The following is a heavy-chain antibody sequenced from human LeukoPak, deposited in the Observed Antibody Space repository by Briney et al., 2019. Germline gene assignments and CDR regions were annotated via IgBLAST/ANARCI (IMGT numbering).Heavy chain of an antibody. CDR2: TNHSGCT. CDR3: ARRPYYGSGSYSSEFG. J-gene: IGHJ4*02. CDR1: GGSFSGYY. D-gene: IGHD3-10*01. Sequence: SETLSLTCAVYGGSFSGYYWSWIRQPPGKGLEWIGETNHSGCTNYNPSLKSRVTISVDTSKNQFSLKMSSVTAADTAVYYCARRPYYGSGSYSSEFGWGQGTLVTVSS. V-gene: IGHV4-34*01.